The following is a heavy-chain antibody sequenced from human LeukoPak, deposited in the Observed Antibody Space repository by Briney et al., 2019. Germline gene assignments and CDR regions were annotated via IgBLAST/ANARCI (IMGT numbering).Heavy chain of an antibody. CDR3: ARGGYNYYFDY. Sequence: SETLSLTCTVSGGSISSSSYYWGWIRQPPGKGLAWIGSIYYSGSTYSNPSPKSRVTISVDTSKNRFSLKLSSVTAADTALYYCARGGYNYYFDYWGQGTLVTVSS. J-gene: IGHJ4*02. CDR1: GGSISSSSYY. D-gene: IGHD5-24*01. V-gene: IGHV4-39*07. CDR2: IYYSGST.